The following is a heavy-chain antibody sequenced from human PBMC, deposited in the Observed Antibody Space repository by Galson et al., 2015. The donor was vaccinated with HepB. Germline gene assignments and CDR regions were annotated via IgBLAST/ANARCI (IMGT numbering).Heavy chain of an antibody. CDR3: TRLGDFSGYSSS. CDR2: IRSKDNDYAT. J-gene: IGHJ4*02. D-gene: IGHD6-13*01. CDR1: GFTFSGSA. Sequence: SLRLSCAASGFTFSGSAIHWVRQASGRGLEWVGRIRSKDNDYATAYAASLKGRFTISRADSKNTAYLHMKSLKTEDTAVYYCTRLGDFSGYSSSWGQGTLVTVSS. V-gene: IGHV3-73*01.